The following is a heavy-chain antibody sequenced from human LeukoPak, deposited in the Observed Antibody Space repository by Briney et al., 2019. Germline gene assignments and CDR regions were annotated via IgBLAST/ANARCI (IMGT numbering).Heavy chain of an antibody. CDR1: GFTFRSYG. CDR3: AKPLWLGGFDY. D-gene: IGHD3-10*01. J-gene: IGHJ4*02. Sequence: PGKSLRLACAASGFTFRSYGMHWVRQAPGKGLEWVAVISYDGSNKYYADSVKGRFTISRDNSKNTLYLQMNSLRAEDTAVYYCAKPLWLGGFDYWGQGTLVTVSS. CDR2: ISYDGSNK. V-gene: IGHV3-30*18.